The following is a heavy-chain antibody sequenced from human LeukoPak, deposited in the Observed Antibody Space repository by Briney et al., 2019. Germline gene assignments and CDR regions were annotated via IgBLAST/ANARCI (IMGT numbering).Heavy chain of an antibody. CDR1: GLTFSSYA. D-gene: IGHD2-21*02. V-gene: IGHV3-23*01. Sequence: GGSLRLSCAASGLTFSSYAMSWVRQAPGKGPECVSEISGNGISTSYADAVKGRFTISRDNSKNTLSLQMHRLRAEDTAVYYCANAGGDSRPHDFWGQGTLVTVSS. CDR2: ISGNGIST. CDR3: ANAGGDSRPHDF. J-gene: IGHJ4*02.